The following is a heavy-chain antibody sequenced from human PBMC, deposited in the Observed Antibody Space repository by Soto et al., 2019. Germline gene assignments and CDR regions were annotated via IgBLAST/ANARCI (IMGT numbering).Heavy chain of an antibody. D-gene: IGHD2-2*01. CDR3: ARWPAATGMDV. Sequence: ASVKVSCKASGYTFNSYDIKWVRQATGQGLEWMGWMNPNSGNTGYAQKFQGRVTMTRNTSISTAYMELSSLRSDDTAVYYCARWPAATGMDVWGQGTTVTVSS. V-gene: IGHV1-8*01. CDR2: MNPNSGNT. J-gene: IGHJ6*02. CDR1: GYTFNSYD.